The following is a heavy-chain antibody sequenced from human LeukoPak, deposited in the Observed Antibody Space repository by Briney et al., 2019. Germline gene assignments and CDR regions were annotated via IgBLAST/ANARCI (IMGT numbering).Heavy chain of an antibody. CDR3: AYSGSYGHLGY. V-gene: IGHV4-39*01. J-gene: IGHJ4*02. D-gene: IGHD1-26*01. CDR1: GGSISSNAYY. CDR2: IYSSVST. Sequence: SETLSLTCTVSGGSISSNAYYWAWIRQPPGKGLEWIGSIYSSVSTYYNPSLRSRVTISVDTSKNQFSLRLSSVTAADTALYYCAYSGSYGHLGYWGQGIPVTVAS.